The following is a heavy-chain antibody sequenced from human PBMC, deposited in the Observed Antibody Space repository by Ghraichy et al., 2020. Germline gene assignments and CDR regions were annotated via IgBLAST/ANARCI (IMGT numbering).Heavy chain of an antibody. D-gene: IGHD2-15*01. CDR1: GFTFSSYW. Sequence: GGSLRLSCAASGFTFSSYWMTWVRQAPGKGLEWVANIKQDGSEKDYVDSVKGRFTISRDNAKNSLYLQMNSLRVEDTAVYYCARWGVDCSGGSCYFTSGFDSWGQGTLVTVSS. CDR3: ARWGVDCSGGSCYFTSGFDS. J-gene: IGHJ4*02. CDR2: IKQDGSEK. V-gene: IGHV3-7*01.